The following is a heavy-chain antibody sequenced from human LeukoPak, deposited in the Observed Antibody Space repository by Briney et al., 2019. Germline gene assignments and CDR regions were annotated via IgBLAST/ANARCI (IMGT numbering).Heavy chain of an antibody. CDR1: GFTFISYA. V-gene: IGHV3-23*01. CDR2: ISGSGGST. CDR3: AKGTYYYDSSAVPL. J-gene: IGHJ4*02. D-gene: IGHD3-22*01. Sequence: PGGSLRLSCAASGFTFISYAMSWVRQAPGKGLEWVSAISGSGGSTYYADSVKGRFTISRDNSKNTLYLQMNSLRAEDTAVYYCAKGTYYYDSSAVPLWGQGTLVTVSS.